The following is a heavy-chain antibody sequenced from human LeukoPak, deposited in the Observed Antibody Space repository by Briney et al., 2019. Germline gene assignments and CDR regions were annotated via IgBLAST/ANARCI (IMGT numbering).Heavy chain of an antibody. CDR3: ARDPAAAETNYYMDV. Sequence: GGSLRLSCAASGFTFSSYSMNWVRQAPGKGLEWVSSISSSSSYIYYADSVKGRFTISRDNAKNSLYLQMNSLRAEDTAVYYCARDPAAAETNYYMDVWGKGTTVTVSS. CDR1: GFTFSSYS. J-gene: IGHJ6*03. V-gene: IGHV3-21*01. D-gene: IGHD6-13*01. CDR2: ISSSSSYI.